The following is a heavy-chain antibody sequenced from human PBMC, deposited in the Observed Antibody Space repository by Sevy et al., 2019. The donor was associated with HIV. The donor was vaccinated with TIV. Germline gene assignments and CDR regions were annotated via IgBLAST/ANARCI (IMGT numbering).Heavy chain of an antibody. Sequence: GGSLRLSCAASGFTFSSYAMNWVRQAPGKGLEWVSTISGSRETEYYADSVKGRLTISRDQSKNTVFLQRNSLGGEDTSVYYCAKSGNGWYEFDYWGRGTLVTVSS. J-gene: IGHJ4*02. CDR2: ISGSRETE. V-gene: IGHV3-23*01. D-gene: IGHD6-19*01. CDR3: AKSGNGWYEFDY. CDR1: GFTFSSYA.